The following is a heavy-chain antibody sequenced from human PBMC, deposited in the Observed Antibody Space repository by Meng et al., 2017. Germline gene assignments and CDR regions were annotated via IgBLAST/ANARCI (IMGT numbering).Heavy chain of an antibody. CDR3: ARGSSSWITNWFDP. J-gene: IGHJ5*02. CDR1: GYTFTSYD. Sequence: GQLVQSWAEVKKPGASLKVSCKASGYTFTSYDINWVRQATGQGLERMGWMNPNSGNTGYAQKFQGRVTMTRNTSISTAYMELSSLRSEDTAVYYCARGSSSWITNWFDPWGQETLVTVSS. D-gene: IGHD6-13*01. V-gene: IGHV1-8*01. CDR2: MNPNSGNT.